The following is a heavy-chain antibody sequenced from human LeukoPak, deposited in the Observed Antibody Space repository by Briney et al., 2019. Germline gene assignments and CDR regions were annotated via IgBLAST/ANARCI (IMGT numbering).Heavy chain of an antibody. CDR3: IRQNCSGGSCSYVDY. CDR2: IRTKPHTYTT. J-gene: IGHJ4*02. Sequence: GGSLRLSCAASGFTSSGFYMHWVRQASGKGLEWVGLIRTKPHTYTTVYAASVQGRFTISRDDSKNTAYLQMNSLKAEDTAVYYCIRQNCSGGSCSYVDYLGQGTLITVSS. CDR1: GFTSSGFY. V-gene: IGHV3-73*01. D-gene: IGHD2-15*01.